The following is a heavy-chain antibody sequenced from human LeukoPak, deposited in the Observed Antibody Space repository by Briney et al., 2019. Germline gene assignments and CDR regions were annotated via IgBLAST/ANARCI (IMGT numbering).Heavy chain of an antibody. CDR3: ARGSFIAAAGLAGP. V-gene: IGHV3-21*01. Sequence: PGGSLSLSFEALGFTFISYSLTGFGQAPGKGLEWVSSISSSSSYIYYADSVKGRFTISRDNAKNSLYLQMNSLRAEDTAVYYCARGSFIAAAGLAGPWGQGTLVTVSS. D-gene: IGHD6-13*01. CDR1: GFTFISYS. CDR2: ISSSSSYI. J-gene: IGHJ5*02.